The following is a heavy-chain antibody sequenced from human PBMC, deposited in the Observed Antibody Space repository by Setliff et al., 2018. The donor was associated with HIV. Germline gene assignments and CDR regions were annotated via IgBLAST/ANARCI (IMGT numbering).Heavy chain of an antibody. D-gene: IGHD2-21*02. J-gene: IGHJ6*03. V-gene: IGHV4-4*07. Sequence: SETLSLTCSVSGASITSHNWSWIRQAAGKGLEWIGRIYTRGNTNYNPSLRSRVTMSVDTPKNQFSLKVTSVTAADTAVYYCTRDLWGDDYYYNNMDVWGKGTTVTVSS. CDR2: IYTRGNT. CDR1: GASITSHN. CDR3: TRDLWGDDYYYNNMDV.